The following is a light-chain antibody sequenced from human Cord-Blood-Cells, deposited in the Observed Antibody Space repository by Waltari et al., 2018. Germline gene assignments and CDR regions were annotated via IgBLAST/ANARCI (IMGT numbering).Light chain of an antibody. CDR1: QSVSSSY. CDR2: GAS. J-gene: IGKJ3*01. V-gene: IGKV3-20*01. Sequence: EIVLTQSPGTLSLSPGERAHLSCRASQSVSSSYLAWYQQKPGQAPRLLIYGASSRATGIPERFSGSGSGTDFTLTISRLEPEDFAVYYCQQYGSSPFTFGPGTKVDIK. CDR3: QQYGSSPFT.